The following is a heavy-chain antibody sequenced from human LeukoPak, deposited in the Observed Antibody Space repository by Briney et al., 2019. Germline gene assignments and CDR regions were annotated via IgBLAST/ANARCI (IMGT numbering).Heavy chain of an antibody. CDR1: GFTFSNAW. CDR2: IKSKTDGGTT. J-gene: IGHJ5*02. CDR3: TTDSYYDFWSGYWGFDP. V-gene: IGHV3-15*01. D-gene: IGHD3-3*01. Sequence: GGSLRLSCAASGFTFSNAWMSWVRQAPGKGLEWVGRIKSKTDGGTTDYAAPVKGRFTISRDDSKNTLYLQMNSLKTEDTAVYYCTTDSYYDFWSGYWGFDPWGQGTLVTVSS.